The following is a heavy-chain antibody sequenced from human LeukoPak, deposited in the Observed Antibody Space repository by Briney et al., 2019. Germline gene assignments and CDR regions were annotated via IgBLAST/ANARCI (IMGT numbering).Heavy chain of an antibody. CDR2: ISGSGGST. CDR1: GFTFRENG. J-gene: IGHJ4*02. V-gene: IGHV3-23*01. D-gene: IGHD4-17*01. CDR3: AKDRKLVTTFGIVFDY. Sequence: PGGSLRLSCAVSGFTFRENGMSWVRQAPGKGLEWVSAISGSGGSTYYADSVKGRFTISRDNSKNTLYLQMNSLRAEDTAVYYCAKDRKLVTTFGIVFDYWGQGTLVTVSS.